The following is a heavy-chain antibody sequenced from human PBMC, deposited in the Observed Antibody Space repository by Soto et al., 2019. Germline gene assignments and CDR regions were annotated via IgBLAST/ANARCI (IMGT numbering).Heavy chain of an antibody. J-gene: IGHJ4*02. D-gene: IGHD6-19*01. V-gene: IGHV3-33*01. CDR1: GFIFSSYG. CDR3: TRDSDTVAAME. CDR2: IWYDGSNK. Sequence: QVRLVESGGGVVQPGRSLRLSRAASGFIFSSYGMHWVRQAPGKGLEWVAHIWYDGSNKYYGDSLKGRVTISRDNSKSTLFLQIHSLTAEDTAVYYCTRDSDTVAAMEWGQGTLVTVSS.